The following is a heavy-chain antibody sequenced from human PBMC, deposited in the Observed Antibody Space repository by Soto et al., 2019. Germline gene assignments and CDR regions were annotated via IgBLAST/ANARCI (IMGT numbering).Heavy chain of an antibody. CDR1: GFTFSSYA. CDR2: IGESGTPT. CDR3: ARYIPGVRYYGMDV. Sequence: EVQLLESGGGLVQPGGSLRLSCAASGFTFSSYAMKWVRQAPGKGLEWVSLIGESGTPTYYADSVKGRFGISRDNSGNTLFLEMYSLRAEDTAVYYCARYIPGVRYYGMDVWGQWTTVTVSS. V-gene: IGHV3-23*01. D-gene: IGHD2-2*01. J-gene: IGHJ6*02.